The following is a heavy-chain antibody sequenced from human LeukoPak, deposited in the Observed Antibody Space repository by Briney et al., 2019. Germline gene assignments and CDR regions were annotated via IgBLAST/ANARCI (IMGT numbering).Heavy chain of an antibody. CDR2: IYNSGST. V-gene: IGHV4-4*07. Sequence: SETLSLTCTVSGGSFSGYYWNWIRQPAGKGLEWIGRIYNSGSTNSNPSLKSRVSMSVDMSKNQFSLKLSSVTAADTAVYYCARTGSGSYYTFDYWGQGTLVTVSS. CDR1: GGSFSGYY. J-gene: IGHJ4*02. CDR3: ARTGSGSYYTFDY. D-gene: IGHD3-10*01.